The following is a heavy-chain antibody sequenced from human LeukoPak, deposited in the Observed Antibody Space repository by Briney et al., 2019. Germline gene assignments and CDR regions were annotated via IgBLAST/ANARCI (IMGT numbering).Heavy chain of an antibody. Sequence: GGSLRLSCAASGFTFSSYSMNWVRQAPGKGLEWVSAISGSGGGTYYADSVKGRFTISRDNSKNTMYLQMSSLRAEDTAVYYCAKGPYYDFWSGFDYWGQGTLVTVSS. CDR1: GFTFSSYS. D-gene: IGHD3-3*01. J-gene: IGHJ4*02. CDR2: ISGSGGGT. V-gene: IGHV3-23*01. CDR3: AKGPYYDFWSGFDY.